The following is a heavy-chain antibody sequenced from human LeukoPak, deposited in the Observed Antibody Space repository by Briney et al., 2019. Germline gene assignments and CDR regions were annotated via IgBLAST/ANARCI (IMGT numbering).Heavy chain of an antibody. V-gene: IGHV3-7*01. Sequence: GGSLRLSCSASGFTFSSFWMTWVRQAPGKGLEWVAKIKEDGSEKYYVDSVKGRFTISRDNAKNTLYLQMSSLRAEDTAVYYCARGDAYALNYWGQGTLATVSS. CDR3: ARGDAYALNY. CDR2: IKEDGSEK. D-gene: IGHD2-2*01. J-gene: IGHJ4*02. CDR1: GFTFSSFW.